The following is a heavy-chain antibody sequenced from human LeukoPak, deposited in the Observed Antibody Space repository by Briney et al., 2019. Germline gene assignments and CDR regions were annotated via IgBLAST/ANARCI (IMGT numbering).Heavy chain of an antibody. J-gene: IGHJ4*02. D-gene: IGHD3-10*01. Sequence: GGSLRLSCAASGFTFSDQYLSWIRQAPGKGLEWTSYISSSGNTIYYAHSVKGRFTISRDNAKNSLFLQMNSLRAEDTAVYYCARGVRGSDSHYMDYWGQGTLVTVSS. V-gene: IGHV3-11*01. CDR1: GFTFSDQY. CDR2: ISSSGNTI. CDR3: ARGVRGSDSHYMDY.